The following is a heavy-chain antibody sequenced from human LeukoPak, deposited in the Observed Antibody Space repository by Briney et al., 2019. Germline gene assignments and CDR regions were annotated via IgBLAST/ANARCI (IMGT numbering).Heavy chain of an antibody. CDR2: IRYDGSNR. CDR3: AKPDGYNYHTYFDY. CDR1: GFTFDDYA. J-gene: IGHJ4*02. D-gene: IGHD5-24*01. V-gene: IGHV3-30*02. Sequence: PGGSLRLSCAASGFTFDDYAMHWVRQAPGKGLEWVAFIRYDGSNRYYADSVKGRFTISRDNSKNTLYLQMNSLRAEDTAVYYCAKPDGYNYHTYFDYWGQGTLVTVSS.